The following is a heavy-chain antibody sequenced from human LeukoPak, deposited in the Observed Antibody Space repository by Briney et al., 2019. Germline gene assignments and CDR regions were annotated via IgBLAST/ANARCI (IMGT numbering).Heavy chain of an antibody. V-gene: IGHV3-30*02. CDR2: IRHDGYPT. Sequence: GGSLRLSCGASGFIFHTHDMHGVRQAAGKGLEWVAFIRHDGYPTYYADYVKGPFTITRANCNNTLYLQMNRTSLEDTAVYYCENTSGSGVDYWSRGTRVTVSS. CDR1: GFIFHTHD. CDR3: ENTSGSGVDY. J-gene: IGHJ4*02. D-gene: IGHD1-26*01.